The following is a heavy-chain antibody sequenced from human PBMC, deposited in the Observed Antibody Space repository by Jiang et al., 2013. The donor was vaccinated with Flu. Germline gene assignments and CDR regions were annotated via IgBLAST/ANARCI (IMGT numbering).Heavy chain of an antibody. CDR1: GGSISSYY. D-gene: IGHD3/OR15-3a*01. V-gene: IGHV4-59*08. CDR3: ARHVHGIGRVSDAFDI. J-gene: IGHJ3*02. Sequence: LLKPSETLSLTCTVSGGSISSYYWSWIRQPPGKGLEWIGYIYYSGSTNYNPSLKSRVTISVDTSKNQFSLKLSSVTAADTAVYYCARHVHGIGRVSDAFDIWGQGTMVTVSS. CDR2: IYYSGST.